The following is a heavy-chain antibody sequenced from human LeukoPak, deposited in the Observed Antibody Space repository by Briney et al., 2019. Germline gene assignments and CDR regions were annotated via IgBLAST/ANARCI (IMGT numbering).Heavy chain of an antibody. CDR1: GFTFSGSA. CDR2: IRSKANSYAT. J-gene: IGHJ4*02. CDR3: TRLFDIVVVPAATRAFDY. D-gene: IGHD2-2*01. V-gene: IGHV3-73*01. Sequence: GGSLRLSCAASGFTFSGSAMHWVRQASGKGLEWVGRIRSKANSYATAYAASVKGRFTISRDDSKNTAYLQMNSLKTEDTAVYYCTRLFDIVVVPAATRAFDYWGQGTLVTVSS.